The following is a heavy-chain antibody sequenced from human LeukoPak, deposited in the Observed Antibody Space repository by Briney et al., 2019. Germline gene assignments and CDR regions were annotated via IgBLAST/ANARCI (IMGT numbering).Heavy chain of an antibody. J-gene: IGHJ4*02. V-gene: IGHV3-15*04. D-gene: IGHD3-10*01. CDR3: STYGSGRKFDY. CDR1: GFSFTDAW. CDR2: IESRTDGETT. Sequence: GGSLRLSCVGSGFSFTDAWMSWVRQIPGKGLEWVGRIESRTDGETTDYATPVKDRFIISRDDSTNTLYLQMNSLKSEDTAVYYCSTYGSGRKFDYWGQGTLVTVSS.